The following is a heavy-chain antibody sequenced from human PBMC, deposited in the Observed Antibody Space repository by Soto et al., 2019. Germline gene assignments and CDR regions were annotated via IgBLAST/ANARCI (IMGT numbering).Heavy chain of an antibody. CDR3: ARGSPLPIRWLQPYYFDY. CDR2: IFYSGST. J-gene: IGHJ4*02. D-gene: IGHD5-12*01. Sequence: PSETLSLTCTVSGGSISSSSWGWIRHPPGKGLEWVGHIFYSGSTNYNPSLESRVTISVDTSKNQFSLELSSVTAADTAVYYCARGSPLPIRWLQPYYFDYWGQGTLVTVSS. V-gene: IGHV4-59*13. CDR1: GGSISSSS.